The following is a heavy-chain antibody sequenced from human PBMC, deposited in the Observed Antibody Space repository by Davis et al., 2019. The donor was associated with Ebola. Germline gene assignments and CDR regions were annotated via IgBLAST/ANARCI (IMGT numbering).Heavy chain of an antibody. J-gene: IGHJ6*02. Sequence: GESLKISCAASGFTFSSYDMHWVRQATGKGLEWVSAIGTAGDTYYPGSVKGRFTISRENAKNSLYLQMNSLRAGDTAVYYCARGGAPYSGSYYNYYYGMDVWGQGTTVTVSS. V-gene: IGHV3-13*01. CDR2: IGTAGDT. CDR1: GFTFSSYD. CDR3: ARGGAPYSGSYYNYYYGMDV. D-gene: IGHD1-26*01.